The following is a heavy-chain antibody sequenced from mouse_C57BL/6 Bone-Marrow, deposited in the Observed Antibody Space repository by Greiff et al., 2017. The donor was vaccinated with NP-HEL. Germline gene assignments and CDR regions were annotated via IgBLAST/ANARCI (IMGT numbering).Heavy chain of an antibody. CDR2: INPNYGTT. Sequence: VQLQQSGPELVKPGASVKISCKASGYSFTDYNMNWVKQSNGKSLEWIGVINPNYGTTSYNQKFKGKATLTVDQSSSTAYMQLNSLTSEDSAVDYCARGMCVLREWYFDVWGTGTTGTVSS. J-gene: IGHJ1*03. D-gene: IGHD1-1*01. V-gene: IGHV1-39*01. CDR1: GYSFTDYN. CDR3: ARGMCVLREWYFDV.